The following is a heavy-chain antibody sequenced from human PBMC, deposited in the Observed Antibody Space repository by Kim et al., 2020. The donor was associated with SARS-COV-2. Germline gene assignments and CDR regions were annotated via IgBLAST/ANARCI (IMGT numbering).Heavy chain of an antibody. D-gene: IGHD1-26*01. J-gene: IGHJ4*02. V-gene: IGHV5-51*01. CDR3: ARRGSGNYDYFDY. Sequence: YTPSVQGQVPISVDKYASTAYLRWSSLRASDTAMYYCARRGSGNYDYFDYWGKGTLVTVSS.